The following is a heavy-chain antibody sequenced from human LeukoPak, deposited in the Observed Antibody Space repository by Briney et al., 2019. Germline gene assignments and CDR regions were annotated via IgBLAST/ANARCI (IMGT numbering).Heavy chain of an antibody. CDR2: IYHNGDT. CDR1: GGSIISGDYY. J-gene: IGHJ3*02. V-gene: IGHV4-30-4*08. D-gene: IGHD2-2*02. Sequence: PSQTLSLTCIVSGGSIISGDYYWTWIRQPPGKGLEWIGYIYHNGDTYYNPSLRSRISISVDTPKNQFSLKLSSVTAADTAVYYCARAGVVPAAINRAFDIWGQGSLVTVSS. CDR3: ARAGVVPAAINRAFDI.